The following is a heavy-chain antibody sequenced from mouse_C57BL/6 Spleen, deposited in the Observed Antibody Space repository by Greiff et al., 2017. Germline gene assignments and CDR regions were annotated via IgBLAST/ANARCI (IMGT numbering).Heavy chain of an antibody. CDR2: SRNKANDYTT. Sequence: EVKLMESGGGLVQSGRSLRLSCATSGFTFSDFYMEWVRQAPGKGLEWIAASRNKANDYTTEYSASVKGRFIVSRDTSQSILYLQMNALRAEDTAIYYCARDAEGRFAYWGQGTLVTVSA. J-gene: IGHJ3*01. CDR3: ARDAEGRFAY. V-gene: IGHV7-1*01. CDR1: GFTFSDFY. D-gene: IGHD3-3*01.